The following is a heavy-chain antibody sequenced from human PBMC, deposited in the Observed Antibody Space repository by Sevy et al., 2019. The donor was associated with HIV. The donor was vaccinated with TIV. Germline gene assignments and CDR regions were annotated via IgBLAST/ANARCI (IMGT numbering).Heavy chain of an antibody. Sequence: GGSLRLSCAASGFTFSSYWMSWVRQAPGKGLEWVATMKEDGSEKSYVDSVKGRFTISRDNAKNSLYLQMNSLRAEDTAVYYCVRNGGAYDSGFDPWGQGTLVTVSS. V-gene: IGHV3-7*01. CDR3: VRNGGAYDSGFDP. D-gene: IGHD3-22*01. J-gene: IGHJ5*02. CDR1: GFTFSSYW. CDR2: MKEDGSEK.